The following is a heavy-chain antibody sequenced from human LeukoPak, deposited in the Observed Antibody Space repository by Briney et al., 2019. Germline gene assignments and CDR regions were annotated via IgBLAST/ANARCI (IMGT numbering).Heavy chain of an antibody. CDR3: AKPPYYYADYYGMDV. J-gene: IGHJ6*02. Sequence: GRSLRFSCAASGFTFSSYGMHWVRQAPGKGLEWVAVISYDGSNKYYADSVKGRFTISRDNSKNTLYLQMNSLRAEDTAVYYCAKPPYYYADYYGMDVWGQGTTVTVSS. CDR2: ISYDGSNK. CDR1: GFTFSSYG. D-gene: IGHD3-10*01. V-gene: IGHV3-30*18.